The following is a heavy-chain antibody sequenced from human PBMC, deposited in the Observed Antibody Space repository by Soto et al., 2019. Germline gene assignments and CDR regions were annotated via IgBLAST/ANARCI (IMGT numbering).Heavy chain of an antibody. V-gene: IGHV4-31*03. CDR3: ARHGFDYGDYAVFDY. D-gene: IGHD4-17*01. J-gene: IGHJ4*02. CDR1: GGSISFGGYY. CDR2: IYYTGVT. Sequence: SETLSLTCTVSGGSISFGGYYWSWIRQHPGKGLECIGYIYYTGVTYYNPSLKSRVTMSLDTSKKQFSLQLSSVTAADTAVYYCARHGFDYGDYAVFDYWGQGTLVTVSS.